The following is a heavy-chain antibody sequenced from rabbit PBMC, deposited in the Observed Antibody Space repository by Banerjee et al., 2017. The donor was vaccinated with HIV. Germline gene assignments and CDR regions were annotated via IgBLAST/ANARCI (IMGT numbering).Heavy chain of an antibody. J-gene: IGHJ3*01. Sequence: QEQLKETGGGLVQPGGSLTLSCKASGFTISSSYYMCWVRQAPGKGLEWIACIYLGSSGYTDYAIWAKGRFTISKTSSTTVTLQMTSLTAADTATYFCVSGATSSIYTRLDLWGQGTLVTVS. CDR1: GFTISSSYY. V-gene: IGHV1S45*01. CDR3: VSGATSSIYTRLDL. D-gene: IGHD1-1*01. CDR2: IYLGSSGYT.